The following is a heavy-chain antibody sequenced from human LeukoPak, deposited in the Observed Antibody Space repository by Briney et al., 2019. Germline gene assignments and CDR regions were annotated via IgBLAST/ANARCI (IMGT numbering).Heavy chain of an antibody. V-gene: IGHV1-2*06. CDR1: GYTFTGYY. CDR3: ARSDDSSGYFDY. J-gene: IGHJ4*02. Sequence: ASVKVSCKASGYTFTGYYMHWVRQAPGQGLEWMGRINPNSGGTNYAQKFQGRVTMTRDTSISTAYMELSRLRSDDTAVYYCARSDDSSGYFDYWGQGTLVTVSS. D-gene: IGHD3-22*01. CDR2: INPNSGGT.